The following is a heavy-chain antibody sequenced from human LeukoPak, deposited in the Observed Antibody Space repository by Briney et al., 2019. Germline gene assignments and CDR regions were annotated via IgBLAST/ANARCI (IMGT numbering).Heavy chain of an antibody. J-gene: IGHJ3*02. V-gene: IGHV3-30*02. Sequence: GGSLRLSCAASGFIFSSHGMHWVRQAPGKGLEWVAFIRYDGGNKYYADSVKGRFTISRDNSKNTLYLQMNSLRAEDTAVYYCANVAKIADAFDIWGQGTMVTVSS. CDR3: ANVAKIADAFDI. CDR1: GFIFSSHG. CDR2: IRYDGGNK. D-gene: IGHD2-15*01.